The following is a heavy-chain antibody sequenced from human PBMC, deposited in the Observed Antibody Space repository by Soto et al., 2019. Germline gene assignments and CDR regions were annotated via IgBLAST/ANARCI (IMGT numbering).Heavy chain of an antibody. J-gene: IGHJ6*02. V-gene: IGHV1-3*02. Sequence: ASVKVSCKASGYTFTSYAMHWVRQAPGQRLEWMGWSNAGNGNTKYSQEFQGRVTITRDTSASTAYMELSSLRSEDTAVYYCAVGYSEYDSAVAGGYYYGMDVWGQGTTVTV. CDR3: AVGYSEYDSAVAGGYYYGMDV. D-gene: IGHD5-12*01. CDR1: GYTFTSYA. CDR2: SNAGNGNT.